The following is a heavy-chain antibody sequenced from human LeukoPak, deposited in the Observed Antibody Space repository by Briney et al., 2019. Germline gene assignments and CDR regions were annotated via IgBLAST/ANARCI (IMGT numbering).Heavy chain of an antibody. J-gene: IGHJ4*02. Sequence: GGSLRLSCAASGFTFSSYAMHWVRQAPGKGLEWVAVISYDGSNKYYADSVKGRFTISRDNSKNTLYLQMNSLRAEDTAVYYCARWIGGSYYGAIDYWGREPWSPSPQ. CDR1: GFTFSSYA. D-gene: IGHD1-26*01. CDR2: ISYDGSNK. V-gene: IGHV3-30*04. CDR3: ARWIGGSYYGAIDY.